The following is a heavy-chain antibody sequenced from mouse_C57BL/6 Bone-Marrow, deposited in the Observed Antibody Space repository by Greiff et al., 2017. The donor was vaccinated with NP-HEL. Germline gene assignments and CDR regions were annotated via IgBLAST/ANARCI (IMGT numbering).Heavy chain of an antibody. CDR1: GYSFTGYF. CDR2: INPYNGDT. J-gene: IGHJ1*03. V-gene: IGHV1-20*01. CDR3: ARTDYWYFDV. Sequence: VQLQQSGPELVKPGDSVKISCKASGYSFTGYFMNWVMQSHGKSLEWIGRINPYNGDTFYNQKFKGKATLTVDKSSSTAHMELRSLTSEDSAFYYCARTDYWYFDVWGTGTTVTVSS.